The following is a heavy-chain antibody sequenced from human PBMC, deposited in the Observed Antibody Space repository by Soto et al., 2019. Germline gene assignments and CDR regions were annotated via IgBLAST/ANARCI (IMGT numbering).Heavy chain of an antibody. CDR1: GVTFRSFV. Sequence: QVPLVESGGGVVQPGTSLRLSCVGSGVTFRSFVIHWVRQAPGKGLEWVALTSYDGSNTYYGDSVKGRFTISRDNSKNTVDLQMDSLRVEDTALYYCARWGTTGGLDFWGQGTLVSVSS. D-gene: IGHD3-16*01. CDR3: ARWGTTGGLDF. J-gene: IGHJ4*02. V-gene: IGHV3-30*03. CDR2: TSYDGSNT.